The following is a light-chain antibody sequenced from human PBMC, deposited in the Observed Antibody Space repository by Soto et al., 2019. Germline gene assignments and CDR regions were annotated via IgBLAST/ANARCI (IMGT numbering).Light chain of an antibody. Sequence: EIVFTQSPATLSLSPGERATLSCRASQSVSSFLAWYQQKPGQAPRLLIYDAFNRATGIPTRFSGSGSGTDFTLTISSLEPEDFAVYYCQQRTTWPLIFTFGPGTKVDIK. CDR2: DAF. CDR3: QQRTTWPLIFT. J-gene: IGKJ3*01. V-gene: IGKV3-11*01. CDR1: QSVSSF.